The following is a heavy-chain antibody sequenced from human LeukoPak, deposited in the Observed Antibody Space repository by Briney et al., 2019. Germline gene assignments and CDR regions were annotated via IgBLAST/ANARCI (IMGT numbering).Heavy chain of an antibody. Sequence: SETLSLTCTVSGGSISSYYWSWIRQPPGKGLEWIGHIYDTGSTNYNPSLESRVTISLDTSKNQVSLKLSFVTASVTAVYYCARNTLDLDYWGQGTLVTVSS. J-gene: IGHJ4*02. CDR3: ARNTLDLDY. V-gene: IGHV4-59*01. CDR2: IYDTGST. CDR1: GGSISSYY.